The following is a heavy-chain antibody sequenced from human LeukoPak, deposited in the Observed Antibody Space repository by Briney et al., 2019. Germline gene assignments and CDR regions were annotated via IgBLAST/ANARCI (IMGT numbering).Heavy chain of an antibody. CDR3: AKALWVLSLSLPTDLDFMDV. Sequence: GGSLRLSCAASGFTFDDYAMHWVRQAPGKGLEWVSGISWNSGSIGYADSVKGRFTISRDNAKNSLYLQMNSLRAEDTALYYCAKALWVLSLSLPTDLDFMDVWGKGTTVTVSS. J-gene: IGHJ6*03. D-gene: IGHD2-15*01. CDR2: ISWNSGSI. V-gene: IGHV3-9*01. CDR1: GFTFDDYA.